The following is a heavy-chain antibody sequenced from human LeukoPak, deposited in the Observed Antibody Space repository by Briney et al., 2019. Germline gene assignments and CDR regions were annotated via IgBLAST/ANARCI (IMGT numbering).Heavy chain of an antibody. D-gene: IGHD3-10*01. CDR2: ISNDGSNK. V-gene: IGHV3-30*18. CDR1: GFTFSSYG. Sequence: GGSLRLSCAASGFTFSSYGMHWVRQAPGKGLEWGAVISNDGSNKYYADSVKGRFTISRDNYKNTLYLQMNSLRAEDTAVYYCAKDHAHYYGSGSYFDYWGQGTLVTVSS. CDR3: AKDHAHYYGSGSYFDY. J-gene: IGHJ4*02.